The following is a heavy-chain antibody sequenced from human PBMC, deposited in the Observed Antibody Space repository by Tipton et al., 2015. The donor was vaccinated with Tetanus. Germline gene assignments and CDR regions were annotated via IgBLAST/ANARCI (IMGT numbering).Heavy chain of an antibody. CDR3: ARDSDDSSGYYYYYYGMDV. J-gene: IGHJ6*02. V-gene: IGHV3-9*01. D-gene: IGHD3-22*01. CDR1: GFTFDDYA. CDR2: INWDSGSY. Sequence: SLRLSCAASGFTFDDYAMHWVRQVPGKGLEWVSGINWDSGSYGYVDSVKGRFTISRDNSKNTLYLQMNSLRAEDTAVYYCARDSDDSSGYYYYYYGMDVWGQGTTVTVSS.